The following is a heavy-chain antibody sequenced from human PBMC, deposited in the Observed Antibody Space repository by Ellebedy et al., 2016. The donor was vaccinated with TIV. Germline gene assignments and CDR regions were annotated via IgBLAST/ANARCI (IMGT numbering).Heavy chain of an antibody. D-gene: IGHD1-26*01. V-gene: IGHV1-18*01. CDR1: GYTFTSHG. J-gene: IGHJ4*02. CDR3: ARDSGSYPFDY. Sequence: ASVKVSXXASGYTFTSHGLSWVRQAPGQGPEWIGWISVYNGNTNYAQKFQGRVTMTTDTSTSTAYMELGSLRSDDTAVYYCARDSGSYPFDYWGQGTLVTVSS. CDR2: ISVYNGNT.